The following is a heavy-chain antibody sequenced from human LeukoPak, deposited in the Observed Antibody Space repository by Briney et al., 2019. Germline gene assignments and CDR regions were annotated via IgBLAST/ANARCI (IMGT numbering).Heavy chain of an antibody. CDR1: GGSISSYY. Sequence: SETLSLTCTVSGGSISSYYWSWIRQPPGKGLEWIGCIYYSGYTNYKSSLKSRVTISVDTSKNQFSLKLSSVTAADTAVYYCARGPRYYYYYMDVWGKGTTVTVSS. CDR2: IYYSGYT. CDR3: ARGPRYYYYYMDV. J-gene: IGHJ6*03. V-gene: IGHV4-59*01.